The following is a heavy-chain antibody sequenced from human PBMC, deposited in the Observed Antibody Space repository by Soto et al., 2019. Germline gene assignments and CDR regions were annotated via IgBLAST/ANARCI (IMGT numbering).Heavy chain of an antibody. CDR1: GFTLSSYF. J-gene: IGHJ4*02. CDR3: ARGGSGSPMAHDH. D-gene: IGHD3-10*01. CDR2: ISNSGGST. Sequence: EVQLLESGGGMVQPGGSLRLSCVASGFTLSSYFMTWVRQAPGKGLEWVSAISNSGGSTYYADSVKGRFTISGDNSHNTLYLQMNSLRVEDTAVYRCARGGSGSPMAHDHWGEGTLVTVSS. V-gene: IGHV3-23*01.